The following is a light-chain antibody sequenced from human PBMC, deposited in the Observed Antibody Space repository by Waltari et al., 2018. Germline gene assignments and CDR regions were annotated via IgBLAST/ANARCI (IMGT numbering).Light chain of an antibody. CDR2: QDN. Sequence: SYELTQPPSVSVSPGQTATISCSGDKLGDNYACWYQQKPGQSPVLVIYQDNRRPSGIPERFSGSNSGNTATLTISGTQAMDEADYYCQAWDSSAAGVFGTGTKVTVL. CDR1: KLGDNY. V-gene: IGLV3-1*01. J-gene: IGLJ1*01. CDR3: QAWDSSAAGV.